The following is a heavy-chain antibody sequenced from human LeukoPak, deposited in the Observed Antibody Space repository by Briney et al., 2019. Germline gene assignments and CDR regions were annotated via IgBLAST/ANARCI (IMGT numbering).Heavy chain of an antibody. D-gene: IGHD2-2*01. CDR2: ISYDGSNK. Sequence: PGRSLGLSCAASGFTFSSYGMHWVRQAPGKGLEWVAVISYDGSNKYYADSVKGRFTISRDNSKNTLYLQMNSLRAEDTAVYYCAKAEGDHIVVVPAALVYGMDVWGQGTTVTVSS. CDR1: GFTFSSYG. V-gene: IGHV3-30*18. J-gene: IGHJ6*02. CDR3: AKAEGDHIVVVPAALVYGMDV.